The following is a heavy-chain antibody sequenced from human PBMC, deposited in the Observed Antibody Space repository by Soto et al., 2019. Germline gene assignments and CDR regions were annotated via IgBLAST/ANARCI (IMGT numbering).Heavy chain of an antibody. Sequence: PSETLSLTCAVSGDSISRGGYSWTWVRQPPGKGLEWLGYIYNNGGSYYNPSLKSRVTISLDRSQNHFSLRLNSVTAADTALYFCARGDKNNDYYFDHWGQGTLVTVSS. CDR1: GDSISRGGYS. V-gene: IGHV4-30-2*01. D-gene: IGHD3-16*01. J-gene: IGHJ4*02. CDR2: IYNNGGS. CDR3: ARGDKNNDYYFDH.